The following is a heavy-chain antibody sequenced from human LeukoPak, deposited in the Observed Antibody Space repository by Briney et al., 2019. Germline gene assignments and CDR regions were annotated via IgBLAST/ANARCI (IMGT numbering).Heavy chain of an antibody. Sequence: GASVKVSCKASGYTFTTYDINWVRQATGQGLEWMGWMNPNSGNTGYAQKFQGRVTMTRNTSITTAYKELSSLRSEDTAVYYCARGRGSGHKENWFDPWGQGTLVTVSS. CDR1: GYTFTTYD. V-gene: IGHV1-8*01. CDR3: ARGRGSGHKENWFDP. J-gene: IGHJ5*02. D-gene: IGHD6-19*01. CDR2: MNPNSGNT.